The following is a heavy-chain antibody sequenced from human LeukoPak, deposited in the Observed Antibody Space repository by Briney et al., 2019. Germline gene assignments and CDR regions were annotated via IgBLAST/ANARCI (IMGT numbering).Heavy chain of an antibody. Sequence: GSLRLSCAASGFTFSTYWMSWVRQAPGKGLEWVANIKQDGSEEYYADSVKGRFTISRDNAKNSLYLQMNSLRADDAAVYYCARDRGPSTIDFWGQGALVTVSS. CDR2: IKQDGSEE. CDR3: ARDRGPSTIDF. J-gene: IGHJ4*02. CDR1: GFTFSTYW. V-gene: IGHV3-7*03. D-gene: IGHD3-10*01.